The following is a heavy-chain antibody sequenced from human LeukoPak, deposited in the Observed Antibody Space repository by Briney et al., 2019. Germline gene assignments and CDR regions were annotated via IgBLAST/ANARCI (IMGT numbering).Heavy chain of an antibody. CDR1: GFTFTYYG. J-gene: IGHJ4*02. D-gene: IGHD4-23*01. CDR3: AKDREGGYGGNWRGYYFDY. CDR2: VRSDGSDK. V-gene: IGHV3-30*02. Sequence: QSGGSLRLSCGASGFTFTYYGMHWVRQAPGKGLEWVTFVRSDGSDKYYADSVKGRFTISRDNSKNTLYLQMNSLRAEDTAVYYCAKDREGGYGGNWRGYYFDYWGQGTLVTVSS.